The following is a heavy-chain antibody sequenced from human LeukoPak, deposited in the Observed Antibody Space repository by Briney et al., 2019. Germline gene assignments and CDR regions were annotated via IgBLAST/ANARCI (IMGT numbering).Heavy chain of an antibody. Sequence: SETLSLTCAVYGGSFTVYHWSWIRQPPGKGLEWIGEINHSGSTNYIPSLKSRVTISVDTSKNQFSLKLSSVTAADTAVYYCARGAHLPRYYYYYMDVWGKGTTVTVSS. CDR2: INHSGST. J-gene: IGHJ6*03. CDR3: ARGAHLPRYYYYYMDV. CDR1: GGSFTVYH. V-gene: IGHV4-34*01.